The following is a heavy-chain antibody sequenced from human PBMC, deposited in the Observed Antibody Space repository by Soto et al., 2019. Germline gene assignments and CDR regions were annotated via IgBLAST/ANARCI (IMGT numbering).Heavy chain of an antibody. CDR1: GGSIRSYY. J-gene: IGHJ4*02. Sequence: PSETLSLTCTVSGGSIRSYYWSWIRQPPGKGLEWIGDIYSRGSTNYNPSLESRVTISVDTSKNQFSLKLSSVTAADTAVYYCARHPLRAAAGSGTSDYWGQGTLVTVSS. V-gene: IGHV4-59*08. CDR2: IYSRGST. CDR3: ARHPLRAAAGSGTSDY. D-gene: IGHD6-13*01.